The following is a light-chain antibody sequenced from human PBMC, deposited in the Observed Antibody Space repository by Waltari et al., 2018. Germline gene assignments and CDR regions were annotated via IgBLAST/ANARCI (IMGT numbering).Light chain of an antibody. CDR3: QQSYSIPYT. CDR1: QRISSY. V-gene: IGKV1-39*01. J-gene: IGKJ2*01. CDR2: GAS. Sequence: DIQMTQSPSSLSASVEDRVTIICRASQRISSYLNWYQHKPGKAPKFLIYGASSLQSGVPSRFSGSGSGTDFTLTISSLQHEDFATYYCQQSYSIPYTFGQGTKLEI.